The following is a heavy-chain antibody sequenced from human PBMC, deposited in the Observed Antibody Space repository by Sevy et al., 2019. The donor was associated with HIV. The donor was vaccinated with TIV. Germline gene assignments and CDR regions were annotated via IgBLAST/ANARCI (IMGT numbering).Heavy chain of an antibody. J-gene: IGHJ4*02. V-gene: IGHV1-69*13. CDR1: GGTFSRYA. D-gene: IGHD6-6*01. Sequence: ASVKVSCKASGGTFSRYAISWVRQAPGQGLEWMGGIIPIFGTANYAQKFQGRVTITADESTSTAYMELSSLRSEDTAVYYCARGIAARLHCQTSWGQGTLVTVSS. CDR2: IIPIFGTA. CDR3: ARGIAARLHCQTS.